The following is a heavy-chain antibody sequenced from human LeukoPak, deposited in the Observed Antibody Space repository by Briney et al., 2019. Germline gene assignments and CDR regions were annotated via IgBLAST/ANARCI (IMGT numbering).Heavy chain of an antibody. D-gene: IGHD2-2*01. V-gene: IGHV1-2*02. CDR2: INPNSGGT. CDR1: GYTFTGYY. Sequence: ASVKVSCKASGYTFTGYYMHWVRQAPGQGLEWMGWINPNSGGTNYAQKFQGRVTMTRDTSISTAYMELSRLRSDDMAVYYCAREAIVVVPAAMDYWGQGTLVTVSS. J-gene: IGHJ4*02. CDR3: AREAIVVVPAAMDY.